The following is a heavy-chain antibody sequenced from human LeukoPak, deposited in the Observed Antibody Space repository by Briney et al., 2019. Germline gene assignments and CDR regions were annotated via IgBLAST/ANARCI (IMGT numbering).Heavy chain of an antibody. Sequence: ASVKVSCKASGYTFTGYYMHWVRQAPGQGLEWMGRIDPNSGVTKYAQKFQGRVTMTRDTSISTAYTDLSRLRSDDTAVYYCARDRYYGSGSYYNVFDYWGQGTLVTVSS. CDR3: ARDRYYGSGSYYNVFDY. V-gene: IGHV1-2*06. CDR2: IDPNSGVT. CDR1: GYTFTGYY. J-gene: IGHJ4*02. D-gene: IGHD3-10*01.